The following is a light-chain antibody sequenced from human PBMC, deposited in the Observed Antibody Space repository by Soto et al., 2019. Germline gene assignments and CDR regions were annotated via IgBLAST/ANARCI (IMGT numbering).Light chain of an antibody. V-gene: IGKV3-20*01. CDR3: QQYASSPLT. J-gene: IGKJ4*01. Sequence: EIVFTQSPGTLSLSPGEKATLSCKASQSVSRSYLAWYQQKFGQAPRLLIYGAFSRATGIPDRFSGSGSGTDFTLTISRLEPEDFAVYYCQQYASSPLTFGGGTKVDIK. CDR1: QSVSRSY. CDR2: GAF.